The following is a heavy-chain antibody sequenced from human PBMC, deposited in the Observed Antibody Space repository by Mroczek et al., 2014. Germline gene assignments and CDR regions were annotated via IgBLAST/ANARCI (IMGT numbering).Heavy chain of an antibody. CDR1: GYTFTNFG. V-gene: IGHV1-18*01. D-gene: IGHD3-10*01. CDR2: ISAFNGNT. CDR3: ARPGMTFPYFDY. J-gene: IGHJ4*02. Sequence: QVQLVQSGAEVKKTWAVSEGTSCKASGYTFTNFGINWVRQAPGQGLEWMGWISAFNGNTNYAQKFQGRVTMTTHTSTSTAYMELRSLRSDDTALYFCARPGMTFPYFDYWGQGTLVTVSS.